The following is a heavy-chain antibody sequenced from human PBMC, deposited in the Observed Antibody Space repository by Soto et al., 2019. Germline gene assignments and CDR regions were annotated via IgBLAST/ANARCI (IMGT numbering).Heavy chain of an antibody. D-gene: IGHD3-16*01. J-gene: IGHJ6*02. CDR3: VMVDNYVTPTPQDV. V-gene: IGHV1-18*01. CDR1: GYIFVNYG. CDR2: ISPYTGNT. Sequence: QVKLVQSGDEVKKPGASVKVSCKASGYIFVNYGIAWVRQAPGQGLEWMGWISPYTGNTHSATKVQGRLTMTTDTSTSTAYMDLGSLKSDDTAVYYCVMVDNYVTPTPQDVWGQGNTVTVSS.